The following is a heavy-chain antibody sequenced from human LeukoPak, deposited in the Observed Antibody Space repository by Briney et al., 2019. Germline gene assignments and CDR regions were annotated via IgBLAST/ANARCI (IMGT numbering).Heavy chain of an antibody. V-gene: IGHV3-30*02. Sequence: GGSLRLSCAASGFTFSSYGMHWVRQAPGKGLEWVAFIRYDGSNKYYADSVKGRFTISRDNYKNTLNLQMNSLRAEDTAVYYCAKDRGSWYEADYWGQGTLLTVSS. CDR3: AKDRGSWYEADY. CDR2: IRYDGSNK. J-gene: IGHJ4*02. CDR1: GFTFSSYG. D-gene: IGHD6-13*01.